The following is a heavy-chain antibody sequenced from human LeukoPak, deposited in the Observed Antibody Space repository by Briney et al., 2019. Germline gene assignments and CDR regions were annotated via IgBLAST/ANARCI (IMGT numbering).Heavy chain of an antibody. D-gene: IGHD6-19*01. CDR3: ARVQGSSGPGIFDY. CDR2: IKQDGSEK. CDR1: GFTVSNYW. Sequence: EGSLRLSCAASGFTVSNYWMSWVRQAPGKGLEWVANIKQDGSEKYYVDSVKGRFTISRDNAKISLYLQMNSLRAEDTAVYYCARVQGSSGPGIFDYWGQGTLVTVSS. J-gene: IGHJ4*02. V-gene: IGHV3-7*01.